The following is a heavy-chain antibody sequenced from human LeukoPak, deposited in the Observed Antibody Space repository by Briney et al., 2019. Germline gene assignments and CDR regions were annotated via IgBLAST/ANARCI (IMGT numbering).Heavy chain of an antibody. Sequence: GGSLRLSCAASGFTFNTYAISWVRQAPGKGLEWVSAIGGSVTSTYYAASVKGRFAISRDNSDNTLYLQMSSLRAEDTAIYYCARDRDRPYFDYWGQGTLVTVSS. CDR1: GFTFNTYA. CDR3: ARDRDRPYFDY. J-gene: IGHJ4*02. CDR2: IGGSVTST. V-gene: IGHV3-23*01.